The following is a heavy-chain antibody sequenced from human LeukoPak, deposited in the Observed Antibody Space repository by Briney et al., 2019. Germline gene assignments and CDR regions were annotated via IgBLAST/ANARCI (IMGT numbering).Heavy chain of an antibody. D-gene: IGHD3-22*01. Sequence: SETLSLTCTVSGGSISNSVYSWGWIRQPPEKGLEWIGTIYYSGTTYSNPSLKSRLTISVDTSKNQFSLKLTSVTAADTAVYYCASGTMLVPGGSYYDSWGQGTLVTVSS. CDR3: ASGTMLVPGGSYYDS. J-gene: IGHJ4*02. CDR2: IYYSGTT. CDR1: GGSISNSVYS. V-gene: IGHV4-39*01.